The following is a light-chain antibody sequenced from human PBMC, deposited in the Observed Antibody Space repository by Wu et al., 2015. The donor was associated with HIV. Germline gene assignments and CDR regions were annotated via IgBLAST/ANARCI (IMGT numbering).Light chain of an antibody. CDR2: AAS. J-gene: IGKJ4*01. Sequence: QMTPVSILPAASVGDGVTITCRASQGIGNDLAWYQQKPGKAPKLLIYAASSLPIGVPSRFRGSGSGTDFTLTISSLQPDDLGTYYCLQDHSYLTFGGGTRVEIK. V-gene: IGKV1-6*01. CDR1: QGIGND. CDR3: LQDHSYLT.